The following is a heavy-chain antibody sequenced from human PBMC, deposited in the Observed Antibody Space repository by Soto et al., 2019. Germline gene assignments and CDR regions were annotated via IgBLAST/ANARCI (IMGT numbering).Heavy chain of an antibody. CDR1: GGSIGSGGYS. V-gene: IGHV4-30-2*01. Sequence: RSETLSLTCAVSGGSIGSGGYSWSWIRQPPGKGLEWIGYIYHSGSTYYNPSLKSRVTISVDRSKNQFSLKLSSVTAADTAVYYCARAGVVGATALDYWVQGTLVTVSS. D-gene: IGHD1-26*01. CDR3: ARAGVVGATALDY. CDR2: IYHSGST. J-gene: IGHJ4*02.